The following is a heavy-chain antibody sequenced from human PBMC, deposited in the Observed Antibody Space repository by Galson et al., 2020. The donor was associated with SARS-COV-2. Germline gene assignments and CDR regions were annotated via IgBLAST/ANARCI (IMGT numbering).Heavy chain of an antibody. D-gene: IGHD3-16*01. Sequence: SQTPSLTCAVHVGSFSGYFWTRVRQAPGTGLEWIGEINFGGDISYTTYPTGRVTLSVHNSTTQFSLKLRSVTVADTALYFCARGHQGVVPSPVLGLGPFYSYYYMDVWGKGTAVAVSS. J-gene: IGHJ6*03. CDR3: ARGHQGVVPSPVLGLGPFYSYYYMDV. V-gene: IGHV4-34*01. CDR1: VGSFSGYF. CDR2: INFGGDI.